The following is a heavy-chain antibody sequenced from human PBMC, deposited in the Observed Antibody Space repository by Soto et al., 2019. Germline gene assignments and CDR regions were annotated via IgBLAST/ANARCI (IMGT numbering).Heavy chain of an antibody. CDR2: IKSDGTVT. Sequence: EVQLVESGGGLVQPGGSLRLSCVVSGITFSTYRMHWVRQAPGKGLVWVSHIKSDGTVTHYTDSVRGRFIISRDNAQKTLFLEMNSLSAEDTAVYYCARENYDFWSGYYLDYWGQGTLVTVSS. CDR1: GITFSTYR. V-gene: IGHV3-74*01. J-gene: IGHJ4*02. D-gene: IGHD3-3*01. CDR3: ARENYDFWSGYYLDY.